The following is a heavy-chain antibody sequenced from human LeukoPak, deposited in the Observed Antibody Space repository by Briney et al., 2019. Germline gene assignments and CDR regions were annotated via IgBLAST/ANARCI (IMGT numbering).Heavy chain of an antibody. CDR2: ISSSSSYI. J-gene: IGHJ5*02. D-gene: IGHD5-18*01. Sequence: GGSLRLSCAASGFTFSSYSMNWVRQAPGKALEWVSSISSSSSYIYYADSVKGRFTISRDNAKNSLYLQMNSLRAEDTAVYYCARDPGIQLKSWFDPWGQGTLVTVSS. CDR3: ARDPGIQLKSWFDP. V-gene: IGHV3-21*01. CDR1: GFTFSSYS.